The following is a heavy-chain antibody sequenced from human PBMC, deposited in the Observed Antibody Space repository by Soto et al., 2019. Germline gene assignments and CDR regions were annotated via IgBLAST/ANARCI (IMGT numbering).Heavy chain of an antibody. V-gene: IGHV3-23*01. D-gene: IGHD3-10*01. Sequence: EVQLLESGGGLVQPGGSLRLSCAASGFTFSSYAMSWVRQAPGKGREWVSAISGSGCSTYYADSVKGRFTISRDNSKNTLYLQMNSLRAEDTAVYYCAKDWLAVRGEPPTDWGQGTLVTVSS. CDR2: ISGSGCST. CDR3: AKDWLAVRGEPPTD. J-gene: IGHJ4*02. CDR1: GFTFSSYA.